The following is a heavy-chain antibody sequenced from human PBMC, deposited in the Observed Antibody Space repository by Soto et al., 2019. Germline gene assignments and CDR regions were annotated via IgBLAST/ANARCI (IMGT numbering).Heavy chain of an antibody. V-gene: IGHV4-31*03. D-gene: IGHD3-16*01. CDR3: ARDPGGILGMDV. Sequence: SETLSLTCTVSGGSISSGGYYWSWIRQHPGKGLEWIGYIYYSGSTYYNPSLKSRVTISVDTSKNQFSLKLSSVTAADTAVYYCARDPGGILGMDVWGQGATVTVSS. CDR2: IYYSGST. CDR1: GGSISSGGYY. J-gene: IGHJ6*02.